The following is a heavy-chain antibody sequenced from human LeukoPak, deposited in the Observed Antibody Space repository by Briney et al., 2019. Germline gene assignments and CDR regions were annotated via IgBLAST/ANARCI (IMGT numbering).Heavy chain of an antibody. CDR1: GGSISSYY. J-gene: IGHJ3*02. Sequence: SSETLSLTCTVSGGSISSYYWSWIRQPPGKGLEWIGYIYYSGSTNYNPSLKSRVTISVDTSKNQFSLKLSSVTAADTAVYYCAREAARKLGATSYGAVDIWGQGTMVTVSS. V-gene: IGHV4-59*01. D-gene: IGHD1-26*01. CDR3: AREAARKLGATSYGAVDI. CDR2: IYYSGST.